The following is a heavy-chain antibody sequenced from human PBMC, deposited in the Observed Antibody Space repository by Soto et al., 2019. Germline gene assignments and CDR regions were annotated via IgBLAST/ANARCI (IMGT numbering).Heavy chain of an antibody. CDR1: GGTFSSYA. CDR2: IIPIFGTA. Sequence: ASVKVSCKASGGTFSSYAMSWVRQAPGQGLEWMGGIIPIFGTANYAQKFQGRVTITADESTSTAYMELSSLRSEDTAVYYCARGSRQFGGYTESWGQGTLVTVSS. CDR3: ARGSRQFGGYTES. D-gene: IGHD5-12*01. J-gene: IGHJ5*02. V-gene: IGHV1-69*13.